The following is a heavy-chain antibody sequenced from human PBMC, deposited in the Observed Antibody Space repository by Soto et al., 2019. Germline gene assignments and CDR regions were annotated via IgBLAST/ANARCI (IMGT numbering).Heavy chain of an antibody. CDR2: IYQSGTT. V-gene: IGHV4-61*01. J-gene: IGHJ4*02. CDR1: GGSVRSGSYY. CDR3: ARASSGRHDY. D-gene: IGHD3-22*01. Sequence: SETLSLTCSVSGGSVRSGSYYWTWIRQPPGKGLEWIGYIYQSGTTNYNASLKSRVTISIDTSKNQFFLKLNSVTAADTAVYYCARASSGRHDYWGQGTLVTVSS.